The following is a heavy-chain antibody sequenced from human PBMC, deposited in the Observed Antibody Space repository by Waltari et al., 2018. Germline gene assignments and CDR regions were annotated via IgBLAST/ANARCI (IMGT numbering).Heavy chain of an antibody. CDR3: VRDRRISLSQSTNYFDY. V-gene: IGHV1-18*01. CDR1: GYAFNNYG. J-gene: IGHJ4*02. CDR2: ISTYSGDS. Sequence: QVQLVQSGAEVKKPGASVKVACKASGYAFNNYGISWVRQARGQGLEWMAWISTYSGDSNYAHKIQGRVTLTTDTSTSTVYLELRSLRSDDTGVYYCVRDRRISLSQSTNYFDYWGQGTLVTVAS.